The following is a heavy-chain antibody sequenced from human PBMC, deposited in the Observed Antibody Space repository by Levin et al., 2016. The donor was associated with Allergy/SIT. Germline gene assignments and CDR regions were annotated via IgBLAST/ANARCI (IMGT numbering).Heavy chain of an antibody. J-gene: IGHJ6*02. Sequence: SVKVSCKASGGTFSSYAISWVRQAPGQGLEWMGGIIPIFGIANYAQKFQGRVTITADKSTSTAYMELSSLRSEDTAVYYCAGPTKLWSDYYYYGMDVWGQGTTVTVSS. D-gene: IGHD5-18*01. CDR1: GGTFSSYA. V-gene: IGHV1-69*10. CDR3: AGPTKLWSDYYYYGMDV. CDR2: IIPIFGIA.